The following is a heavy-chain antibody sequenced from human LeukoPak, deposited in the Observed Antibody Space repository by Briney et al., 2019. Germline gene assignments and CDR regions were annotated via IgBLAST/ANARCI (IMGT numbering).Heavy chain of an antibody. V-gene: IGHV4-34*01. D-gene: IGHD3-10*01. CDR3: ARTRSALYYYGSGINY. J-gene: IGHJ4*02. CDR1: GGSFSGYY. Sequence: SETLSLTCAVYGGSFSGYYWSWLRQPPGKGLEWIGEINHSGSTNYNPSLKSRVTISVDTSKNQFSLKLSSVTAADTAVYYCARTRSALYYYGSGINYWGQGTLVTVSS. CDR2: INHSGST.